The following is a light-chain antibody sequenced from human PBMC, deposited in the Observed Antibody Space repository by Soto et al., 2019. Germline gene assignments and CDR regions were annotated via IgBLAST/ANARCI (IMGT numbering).Light chain of an antibody. CDR1: SSNIGNTY. Sequence: QSVLTQPPSVSAAPGQKVTISCSGSSSNIGNTYVSWYQQLPGTAPKLLIYENNKRPSGIPDRFSGSKSGTSATLDITGLQTGDEADYYCGTWDSSLSAGGVFGGGTQLTVL. CDR3: GTWDSSLSAGGV. CDR2: ENN. V-gene: IGLV1-51*02. J-gene: IGLJ2*01.